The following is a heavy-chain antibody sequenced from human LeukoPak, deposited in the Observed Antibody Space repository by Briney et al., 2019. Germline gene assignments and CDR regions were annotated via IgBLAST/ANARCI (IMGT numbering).Heavy chain of an antibody. CDR2: IDYRGST. D-gene: IGHD3-10*01. CDR3: ARRAGSGSYYYWFDP. V-gene: IGHV4-31*03. Sequence: SQTLSLTCTVSGGSIGSGGYYWCWIRQHPGKALGWLGYIDYRGSTYYNASLKSRLTIPLDLSKNQMSLKLRSVTAADTAVYYCARRAGSGSYYYWFDPWGQGTQVTVSS. CDR1: GGSIGSGGYY. J-gene: IGHJ5*02.